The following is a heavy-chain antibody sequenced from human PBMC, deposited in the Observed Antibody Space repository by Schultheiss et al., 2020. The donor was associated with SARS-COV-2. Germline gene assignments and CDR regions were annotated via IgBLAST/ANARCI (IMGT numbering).Heavy chain of an antibody. V-gene: IGHV4-34*01. CDR1: GGSISSYY. D-gene: IGHD1-1*01. J-gene: IGHJ6*03. Sequence: SETLSLTCTVSGGSISSYYWSWIRQPPGKGLEWIGEINHSGSTNYNPSLKSRVTISVDTSKNQFSLKLSSVTAADTAVYYCARGTGGWMTGYYYYYYMDVWGKGPRSPSP. CDR3: ARGTGGWMTGYYYYYYMDV. CDR2: INHSGST.